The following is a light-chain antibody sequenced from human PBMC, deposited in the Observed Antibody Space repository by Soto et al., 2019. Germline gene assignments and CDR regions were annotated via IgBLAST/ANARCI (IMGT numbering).Light chain of an antibody. CDR2: LGS. J-gene: IGKJ3*01. Sequence: DIVMTKSPLSLPVTPGEPASISCRSSQSLLHSNGYNYLDWYLQKPGQSPQLLIYLGSNRASGVPDRFSGSGSGTDFTLKISRVEAEDVGVYYCMQALQTPLTFGPGTKV. CDR1: QSLLHSNGYNY. V-gene: IGKV2-28*01. CDR3: MQALQTPLT.